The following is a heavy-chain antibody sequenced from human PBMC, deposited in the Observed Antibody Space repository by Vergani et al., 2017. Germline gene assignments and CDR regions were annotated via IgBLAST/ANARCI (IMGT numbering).Heavy chain of an antibody. D-gene: IGHD4-17*01. CDR1: GFTFSSYG. CDR2: IRYDGSNK. J-gene: IGHJ3*02. Sequence: QVQLVESGGGVVKPGGSLRLSCAASGFTFSSYGMHWVRQAPGKGLEWVAFIRYDGSNKYYADSVKGRFTISRDNSKNTLYLQMNSLRAEDTAVYYCAXDSYGDYFVHAFDIWGQGTMVTVSS. CDR3: AXDSYGDYFVHAFDI. V-gene: IGHV3-30*02.